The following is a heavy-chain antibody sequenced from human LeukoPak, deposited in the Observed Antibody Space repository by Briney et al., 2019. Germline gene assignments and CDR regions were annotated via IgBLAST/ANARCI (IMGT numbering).Heavy chain of an antibody. J-gene: IGHJ4*02. CDR2: INHSGST. V-gene: IGHV4-34*01. Sequence: SETLSLTCAVYGGSFSGYYWSWIRQPPGKGLEWIGEINHSGSTNYNPSLKSRVTISVDTSKNQFSLKLSSVTAADTAVYYCARDGREDYYDSSGYYDYWGQGTLVTVSS. CDR1: GGSFSGYY. CDR3: ARDGREDYYDSSGYYDY. D-gene: IGHD3-22*01.